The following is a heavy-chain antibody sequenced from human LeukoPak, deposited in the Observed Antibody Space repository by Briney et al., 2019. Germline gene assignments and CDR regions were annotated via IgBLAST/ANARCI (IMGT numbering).Heavy chain of an antibody. CDR3: ARVDASSLAVHY. J-gene: IGHJ4*02. Sequence: ASVKVSCKTSGYTLTGYFLNWVRQAPGQGLEWMGRINPNSGGTNCGQKFQDRVTLTRDTSIATAYMELTGLTSDDTAVYYCARVDASSLAVHYWGQGTLVTVSS. CDR1: GYTLTGYF. V-gene: IGHV1-2*02. D-gene: IGHD6-19*01. CDR2: INPNSGGT.